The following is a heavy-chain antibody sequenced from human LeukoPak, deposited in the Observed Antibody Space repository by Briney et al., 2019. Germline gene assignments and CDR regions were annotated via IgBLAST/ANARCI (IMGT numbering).Heavy chain of an antibody. J-gene: IGHJ3*02. CDR2: ISSSSSYI. V-gene: IGHV3-21*01. D-gene: IGHD3-16*01. CDR3: AREGDGAFDI. CDR1: GFTFSSYS. Sequence: PGGSLRLSCAASGFTFSSYSMNWVRQAPGKGLEWVSSISSSSSYIYYADSVKGRFTISRDNAKNSLYLQMNSLRAEETAVYYCAREGDGAFDIWGQGTMVTVSS.